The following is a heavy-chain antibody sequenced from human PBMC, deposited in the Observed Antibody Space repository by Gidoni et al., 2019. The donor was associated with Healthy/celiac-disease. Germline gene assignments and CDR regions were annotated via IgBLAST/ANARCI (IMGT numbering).Heavy chain of an antibody. Sequence: QVQLQQWGAGLLKPSETLSLTCAVYGGSFSGYYWSWIRQPPGKGLEWIGEINHSGSTNYNPSLKSRVTISVDTSKNQFSLKLSSVTAADTAVYYCARVPGWYCSGGSCYYFDYWGQGTLVTVSS. CDR2: INHSGST. CDR1: GGSFSGYY. D-gene: IGHD2-15*01. V-gene: IGHV4-34*01. CDR3: ARVPGWYCSGGSCYYFDY. J-gene: IGHJ4*02.